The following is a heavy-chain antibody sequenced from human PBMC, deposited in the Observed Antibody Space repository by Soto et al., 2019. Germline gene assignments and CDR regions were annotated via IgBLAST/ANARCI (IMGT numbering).Heavy chain of an antibody. CDR3: ARVTTPDYDSSGYYYDWFDP. V-gene: IGHV3-48*02. CDR2: ISSSSSTI. CDR1: GFTFSSYS. Sequence: EVQLVESGGGLVQPGGSLRLSCAASGFTFSSYSMNWVRQAPGKRLEWVSYISSSSSTIYYADSVKGRFTISRDNAKNSLYLQMNSLRDEDTAVYYGARVTTPDYDSSGYYYDWFDPWGQGTLVTVSS. J-gene: IGHJ5*02. D-gene: IGHD3-22*01.